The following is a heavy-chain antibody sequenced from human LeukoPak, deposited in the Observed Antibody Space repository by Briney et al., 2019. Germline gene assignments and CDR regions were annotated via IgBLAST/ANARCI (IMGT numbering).Heavy chain of an antibody. Sequence: SETLSLTCTVSGGSISGYYWNWIRQPAGKGLEWIGRIYTSGSTNYNPSLKSRVTMSIHTSKNQFSLKLSSVTAADTAVYFCARDFVSDDTFDIWGQGTMVTVSS. V-gene: IGHV4-4*07. CDR1: GGSISGYY. J-gene: IGHJ3*02. CDR3: ARDFVSDDTFDI. CDR2: IYTSGST. D-gene: IGHD3-16*01.